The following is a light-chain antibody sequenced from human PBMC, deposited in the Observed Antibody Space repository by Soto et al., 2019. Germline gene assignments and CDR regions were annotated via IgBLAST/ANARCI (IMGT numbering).Light chain of an antibody. CDR1: TSNIGNNY. Sequence: QSVLTQPPSVSAASGQKVTISCSGRTSNIGNNYVYWYQQLPGTAPKLLIYENNKRASGIPGRFSGSKSGTSATLGITGLQTGDEADYYCGTWDSSLSAGVFGGGTKLTVL. CDR3: GTWDSSLSAGV. J-gene: IGLJ3*02. CDR2: ENN. V-gene: IGLV1-51*01.